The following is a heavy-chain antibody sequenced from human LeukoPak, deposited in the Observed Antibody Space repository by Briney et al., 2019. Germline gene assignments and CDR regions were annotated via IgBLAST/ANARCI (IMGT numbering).Heavy chain of an antibody. V-gene: IGHV3-21*01. CDR3: AREFQAPYYFDY. Sequence: GGSLRLSCAASGFTFSSYSMNWVRQAPGKGLEWVSSISSSSSYIYYADSVKVRFTISRDNAKNSLYLQMNSLRAEDTAVYYCAREFQAPYYFDYWGQGTLVTVSS. CDR2: ISSSSSYI. CDR1: GFTFSSYS. J-gene: IGHJ4*02.